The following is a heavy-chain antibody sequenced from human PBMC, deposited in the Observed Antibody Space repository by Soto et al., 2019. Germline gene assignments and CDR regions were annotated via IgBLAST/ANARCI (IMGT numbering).Heavy chain of an antibody. D-gene: IGHD1-26*01. V-gene: IGHV1-69*01. CDR2: IIPIFGTA. Sequence: QVQLVQSGAEVKKPGSSVKVSCKASGGTFSSYAISWVRQAPGQGLEWMGGIIPIFGTANYAQKFQGRVTITADESTSTAYMELSSLRSEDTAVYYCARVRVVGATHYYYGMDVWGQGTTVTVSS. CDR3: ARVRVVGATHYYYGMDV. J-gene: IGHJ6*02. CDR1: GGTFSSYA.